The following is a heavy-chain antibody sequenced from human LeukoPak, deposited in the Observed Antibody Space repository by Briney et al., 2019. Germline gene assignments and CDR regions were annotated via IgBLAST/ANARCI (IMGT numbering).Heavy chain of an antibody. D-gene: IGHD3-16*01. CDR1: GYSISSGHF. CDR2: IYGSGTT. V-gene: IGHV4-38-2*02. CDR3: ASVGGGSPY. J-gene: IGHJ4*02. Sequence: PSETLSLTCTVSGYSISSGHFWSWIRPPPGKGLEWIGSIYGSGTTSYDPPLRSRVSISADTSKNHFSLELSSVAAADTAVYYCASVGGGSPYWGQGTLVTVSS.